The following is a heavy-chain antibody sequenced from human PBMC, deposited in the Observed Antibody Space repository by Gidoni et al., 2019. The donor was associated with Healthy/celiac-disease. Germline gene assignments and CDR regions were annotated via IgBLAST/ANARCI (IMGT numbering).Heavy chain of an antibody. D-gene: IGHD1-1*01. CDR2: IYHSGST. CDR1: GYSISSGYY. J-gene: IGHJ3*02. CDR3: ATYRTTSAFDI. V-gene: IGHV4-38-2*01. Sequence: QVQLQESGPGLVKPSETLSLTCAASGYSISSGYYWGWIRQPPGKGLEWIGSIYHSGSTYYNPSLKSRVTISVDTSKNQFSLKLSSVTAADTAVYYCATYRTTSAFDIWGQGTMVTVSS.